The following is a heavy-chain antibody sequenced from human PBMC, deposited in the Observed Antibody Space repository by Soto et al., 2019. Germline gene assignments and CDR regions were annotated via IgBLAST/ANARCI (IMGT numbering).Heavy chain of an antibody. J-gene: IGHJ6*01. CDR3: ARPSRTGDYGMDV. CDR1: GGTISSSSYY. Sequence: SETVPLTCTVSGGTISSSSYYLGWIRQPPGKGLEWIGSIYYSGSTYYNPSLKSRVTISVDTSKNQFSLKLSSVTAADTAVYYCARPSRTGDYGMDVWGQATTVT. V-gene: IGHV4-39*01. CDR2: IYYSGST.